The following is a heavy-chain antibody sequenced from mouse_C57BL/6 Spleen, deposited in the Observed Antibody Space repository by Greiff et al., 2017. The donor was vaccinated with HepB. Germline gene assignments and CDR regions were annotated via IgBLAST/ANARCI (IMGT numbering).Heavy chain of an antibody. V-gene: IGHV1-53*01. CDR2: INPSNGGT. CDR3: ARGAFDYYGSSPYFDY. CDR1: GYTFTSYW. J-gene: IGHJ2*01. Sequence: QVQLQQPGTELVKPGASVKLSCKASGYTFTSYWMHWVKQRPGQGLEWIGNINPSNGGTNYNEKFKSKATLTVDKSSSTAYMQLSSLTSEHSAVYYCARGAFDYYGSSPYFDYWGQGTTLTVSS. D-gene: IGHD1-1*01.